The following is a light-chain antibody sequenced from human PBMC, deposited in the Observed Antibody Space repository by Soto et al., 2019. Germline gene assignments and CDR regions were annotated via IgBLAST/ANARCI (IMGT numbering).Light chain of an antibody. Sequence: DIVMTQSPDSLAVSLGERATINCKSSQSVLYNSNNKNYLAWYQQKPGQAPKMVIYWASTRESGVLDRFSGSGSGTNFTLTVSSLQAEDVAVYYCQQYRSSPFTFGPGTKVDIK. CDR3: QQYRSSPFT. J-gene: IGKJ3*01. CDR1: QSVLYNSNNKNY. V-gene: IGKV4-1*01. CDR2: WAS.